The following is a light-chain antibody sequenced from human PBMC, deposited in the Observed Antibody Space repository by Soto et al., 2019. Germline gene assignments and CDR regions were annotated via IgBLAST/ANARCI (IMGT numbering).Light chain of an antibody. J-gene: IGKJ1*01. CDR1: QSVTSNY. V-gene: IGKV3-20*01. CDR3: QQYGSSPGT. Sequence: EIVLTQSPGTLSSSPGERATLSCRASQSVTSNYLAWYQQKPGQAPRLLFFGASIRATGLPDRFSGGGSGTDFTLTISRLEPEDFAVYYCQQYGSSPGTFGQRTKVEIK. CDR2: GAS.